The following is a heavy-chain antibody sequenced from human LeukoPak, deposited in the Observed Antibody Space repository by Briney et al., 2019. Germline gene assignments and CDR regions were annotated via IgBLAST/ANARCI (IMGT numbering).Heavy chain of an antibody. CDR3: ATTIWFGESTFDY. CDR2: IYYSGST. V-gene: IGHV4-59*01. J-gene: IGHJ4*02. D-gene: IGHD3-10*01. Sequence: SETLSLTCTVSGGSISSYYWSWIRQPPGKGLEWIGYIYYSGSTNYNPSLKSRVTISVDTSKNQFSLKLSSVTAADTAVYYCATTIWFGESTFDYWGQGTLVTVSS. CDR1: GGSISSYY.